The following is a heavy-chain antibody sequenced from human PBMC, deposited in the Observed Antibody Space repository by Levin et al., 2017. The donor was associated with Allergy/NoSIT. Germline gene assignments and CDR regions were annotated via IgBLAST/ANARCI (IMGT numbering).Heavy chain of an antibody. V-gene: IGHV1-18*01. Sequence: EASVKVSCKASGYTFTSYGISWVRQAPGQGLEWMGWISAYNGNTNYAQKLQGRVTMTTDTSTSTAYMELRSLRSDDTAVYYCARGAWNWNFMSYWFDPWGQGTLVTVSS. CDR3: ARGAWNWNFMSYWFDP. D-gene: IGHD1-7*01. J-gene: IGHJ5*02. CDR2: ISAYNGNT. CDR1: GYTFTSYG.